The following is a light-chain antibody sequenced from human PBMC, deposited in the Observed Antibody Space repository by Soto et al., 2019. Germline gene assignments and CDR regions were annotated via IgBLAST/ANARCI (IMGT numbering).Light chain of an antibody. Sequence: DIQMTQSPSTLSASVGDRVTITCRASQSISTWLALYQQKPGKAPKVLIYKASSLETGVPPRFSGSGSGTEFTLTISSLQPGDFATYDCQQYDSYPYTVGQGTKLEIK. CDR3: QQYDSYPYT. CDR2: KAS. J-gene: IGKJ2*01. V-gene: IGKV1-5*03. CDR1: QSISTW.